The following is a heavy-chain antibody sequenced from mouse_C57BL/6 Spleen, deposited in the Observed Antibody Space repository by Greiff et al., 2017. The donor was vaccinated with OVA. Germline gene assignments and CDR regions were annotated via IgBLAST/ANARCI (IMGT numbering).Heavy chain of an antibody. J-gene: IGHJ4*01. D-gene: IGHD1-1*01. CDR1: GYSITSGYY. V-gene: IGHV3-6*01. CDR3: ARGLRSHYAMDY. CDR2: ISYDGSN. Sequence: VQLKESGPGLVKPSQSLSLTCSVTGYSITSGYYWNWIRQFPGNKLEWMGYISYDGSNNYNPSLKNRISITRDTSKNQFFLKLNSVTTEDTATYYCARGLRSHYAMDYWGQGTSVTVSS.